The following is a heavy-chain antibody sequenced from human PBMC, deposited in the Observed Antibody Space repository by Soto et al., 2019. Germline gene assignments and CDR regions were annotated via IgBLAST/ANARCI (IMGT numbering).Heavy chain of an antibody. V-gene: IGHV3-11*05. CDR2: ISSSSSYT. CDR3: ARDHHRYSGYDYVDY. Sequence: QVQLVESGGGLVKPGGSLRLSCVASGFTFSDYYMSWIRQAPGKGLEWVSYISSSSSYTNYADSVKGRFTISRDNAKNSLYLQMNSLRAEDTAVYYCARDHHRYSGYDYVDYWGQGTLVTVS. CDR1: GFTFSDYY. J-gene: IGHJ4*02. D-gene: IGHD5-12*01.